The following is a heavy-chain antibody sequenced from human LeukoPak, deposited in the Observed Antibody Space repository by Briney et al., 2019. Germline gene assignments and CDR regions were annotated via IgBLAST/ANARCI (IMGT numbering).Heavy chain of an antibody. CDR3: AGNVDTALSDTRAFDY. D-gene: IGHD5-18*01. J-gene: IGHJ4*02. CDR1: GGSISSSSYY. CDR2: IYYSGST. V-gene: IGHV4-39*01. Sequence: SETLSLTCTVSGGSISSSSYYWGWIRQPPGKGLEWIGSIYYSGSTYYNPSLKSRVTISVDTSKNQFSLKLSSVTAADTAVYYCAGNVDTALSDTRAFDYWGQGTLVTVSS.